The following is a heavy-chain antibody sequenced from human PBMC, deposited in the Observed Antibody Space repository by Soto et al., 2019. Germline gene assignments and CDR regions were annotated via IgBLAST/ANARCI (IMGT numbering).Heavy chain of an antibody. D-gene: IGHD2-8*01. J-gene: IGHJ6*03. CDR1: GYSLTENG. Sequence: QAFLEQSGAEVKKPGASVKVACKASGYSLTENGITWVRQASGQGLEYVGWISPDSGKTDYARKFQGRVTMTRDTSINTVYMEMSSLRSSDSPVYYCARVYGCDSYYMDVWGKWTTVIVS. CDR3: ARVYGCDSYYMDV. V-gene: IGHV1-8*01. CDR2: ISPDSGKT.